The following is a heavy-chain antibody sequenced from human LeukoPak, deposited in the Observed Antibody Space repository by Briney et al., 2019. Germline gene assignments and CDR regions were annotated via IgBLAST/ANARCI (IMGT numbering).Heavy chain of an antibody. CDR1: GFTFSSYW. CDR2: IKQDGSEK. D-gene: IGHD1-26*01. CDR3: ARVNWELLERWFDP. V-gene: IGHV3-7*01. Sequence: PGGSLRLSCAASGFTFSSYWMSWVRQAPGKGLEWVANIKQDGSEKYYVDSVKGRFTISRDNAKNSLYLQMNSLRAEDTAVYYCARVNWELLERWFDPWGQGTLVTVSS. J-gene: IGHJ5*02.